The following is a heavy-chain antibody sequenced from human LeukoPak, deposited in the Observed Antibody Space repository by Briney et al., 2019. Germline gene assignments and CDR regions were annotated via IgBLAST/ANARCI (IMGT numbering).Heavy chain of an antibody. CDR1: DGSFTDYN. V-gene: IGHV4-34*01. J-gene: IGHJ6*02. CDR3: ARDTRCSSTSCPPPYGVSNGMDV. CDR2: IHHSGGT. Sequence: PSETLSLTCAVYDGSFTDYNWSWVRQSPGKGLQWIAEIHHSGGTNYSPTLKSRVTLSVDTSKNQVSLNLRSVTAADTAVYYCARDTRCSSTSCPPPYGVSNGMDVWGQGTTVTVSS. D-gene: IGHD2-2*01.